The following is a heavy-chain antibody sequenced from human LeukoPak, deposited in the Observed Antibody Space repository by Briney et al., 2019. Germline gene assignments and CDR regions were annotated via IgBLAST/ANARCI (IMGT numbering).Heavy chain of an antibody. V-gene: IGHV4-38-2*02. CDR1: GYSISSGYY. J-gene: IGHJ3*02. CDR3: ARGPYSYDSSGAIDI. D-gene: IGHD3-22*01. CDR2: IYHSGST. Sequence: SETLSLTCTVSGYSISSGYYWAWIRQPPGKGLEWIGSIYHSGSTYYNPSLKSRVTISVDTSKNQFSLKLSSVTAADTAVYFCARGPYSYDSSGAIDIWGQGTMVTVSS.